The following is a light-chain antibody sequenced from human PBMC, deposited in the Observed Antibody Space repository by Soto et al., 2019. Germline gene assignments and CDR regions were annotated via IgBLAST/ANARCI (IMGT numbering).Light chain of an antibody. Sequence: QPVLTQSPSASASLGASVKLTCTLSSGHSSYAIAWHQQQPEEGPRYLMKLNSDGSHSKGDGIPDRFSGSSSGAERYLTISSLQSEDEADYYCQTWGTGILVFGGGTKLTVL. J-gene: IGLJ2*01. CDR2: LNSDGSH. CDR3: QTWGTGILV. V-gene: IGLV4-69*01. CDR1: SGHSSYA.